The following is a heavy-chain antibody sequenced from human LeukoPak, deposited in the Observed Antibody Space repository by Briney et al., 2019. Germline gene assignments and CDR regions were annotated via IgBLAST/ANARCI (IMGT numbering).Heavy chain of an antibody. Sequence: ASVKVSCKASGYTFTGYYMHWVRQAPGQGLEWMGWISAYNGNTNYAQTLQGRVTMTTDTSTSTAYMELRSLRSDDTAVYYCARADPILIGYVDCWGQGTLVTVCS. CDR3: ARADPILIGYVDC. CDR1: GYTFTGYY. D-gene: IGHD3-9*01. V-gene: IGHV1-18*04. CDR2: ISAYNGNT. J-gene: IGHJ4*02.